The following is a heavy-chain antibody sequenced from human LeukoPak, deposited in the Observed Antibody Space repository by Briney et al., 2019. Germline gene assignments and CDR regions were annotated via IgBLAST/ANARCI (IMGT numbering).Heavy chain of an antibody. Sequence: PETLSLTRSLSRGSVSSGIYYGSWLPHPPGRGREGIGNIHYSGSTNYNPSLKSRVTISVDTSKNQFSLKLSSVTAADTAVYYCARTGWGGDYYDFGSGSSNWFDPWGQGTLVTVSS. V-gene: IGHV4-61*01. J-gene: IGHJ5*02. CDR2: IHYSGST. CDR1: RGSVSSGIYY. D-gene: IGHD3-3*01. CDR3: ARTGWGGDYYDFGSGSSNWFDP.